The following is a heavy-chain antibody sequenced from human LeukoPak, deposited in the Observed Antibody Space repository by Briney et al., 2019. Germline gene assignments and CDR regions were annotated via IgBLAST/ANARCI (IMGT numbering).Heavy chain of an antibody. J-gene: IGHJ3*02. CDR3: ARVGAPGAFDI. Sequence: GGSLRLSCAASGFTFSSYAMSWVRQAPGKGLEWVSSISGSGSTTDYADSVKGRFTISRDSSKNAVFLQMNSLRAEDTAVYYCARVGAPGAFDIWGQGTMVTVSS. V-gene: IGHV3-23*01. CDR2: ISGSGSTT. CDR1: GFTFSSYA.